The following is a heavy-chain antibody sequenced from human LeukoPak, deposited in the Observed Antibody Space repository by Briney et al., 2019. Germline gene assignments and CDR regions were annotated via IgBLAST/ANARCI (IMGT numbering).Heavy chain of an antibody. J-gene: IGHJ4*02. V-gene: IGHV3-74*01. CDR2: VNSDGSLT. D-gene: IGHD2-2*01. CDR3: VSFYETN. Sequence: GGSLRLSCAASGNSFIHWVRQARGKGLVGVSHVNSDGSLTSHADSVKGRFTISKDNAKNTVYLQMNNLRTEDTAVYYCVSFYETNWGRATLVTVSS. CDR1: GNSFI.